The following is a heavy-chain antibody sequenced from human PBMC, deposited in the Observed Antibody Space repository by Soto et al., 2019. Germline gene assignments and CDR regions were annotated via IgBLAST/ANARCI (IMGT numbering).Heavy chain of an antibody. CDR1: GFTFRSYD. D-gene: IGHD4-4*01. Sequence: QVQLVESGGGVVQPGKSLRLSCATSGFTFRSYDMHWVRQAPGKGLEWLAVISRDGNNKDYGDSVKGRFTISRDNSKNTLFLQMNSLRDEASAVYYSAKDAYTPIRTTAHDAGGLDHWGRGTLVTVSS. CDR2: ISRDGNNK. V-gene: IGHV3-30*18. CDR3: AKDAYTPIRTTAHDAGGLDH. J-gene: IGHJ4*02.